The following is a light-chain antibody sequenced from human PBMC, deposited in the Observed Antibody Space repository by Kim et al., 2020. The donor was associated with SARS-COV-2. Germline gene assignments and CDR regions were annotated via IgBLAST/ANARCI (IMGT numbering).Light chain of an antibody. Sequence: SPGERATLSCRASQSVSDNYLAWFQHKPGQAPRLLIFGASTRATGIPDRFSGSGSGTDFTLIITRLEPEDFALYFCQQYAISPRTFGQGTKVDIK. V-gene: IGKV3-20*01. J-gene: IGKJ1*01. CDR2: GAS. CDR1: QSVSDNY. CDR3: QQYAISPRT.